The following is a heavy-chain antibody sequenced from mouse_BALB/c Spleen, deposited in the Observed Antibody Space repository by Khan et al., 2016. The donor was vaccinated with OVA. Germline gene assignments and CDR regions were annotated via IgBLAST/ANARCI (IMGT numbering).Heavy chain of an antibody. Sequence: EVQLQESGPGLVKPSQSLSLTCTVTGYSITSDYAWNWIRPFPGNNLGWMGYISSSGSTNSNPALKFRISITLDTSTNQFFLKLNSCTTDDTATYYCARDGSRYSYAMDSWGQGPSVPFSA. CDR2: ISSSGST. CDR1: GYSITSDYA. V-gene: IGHV3-2*02. J-gene: IGHJ4*01. D-gene: IGHD2-3*01. CDR3: ARDGSRYSYAMDS.